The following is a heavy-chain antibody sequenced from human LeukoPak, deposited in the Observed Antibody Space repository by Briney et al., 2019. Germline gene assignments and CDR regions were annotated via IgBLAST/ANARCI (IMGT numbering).Heavy chain of an antibody. CDR3: ARDANGGNSWGWFDP. D-gene: IGHD4-23*01. J-gene: IGHJ5*02. CDR2: IFYTGFT. Sequence: SETLSLTCTVTDGSISDSYWSWIRQSPGKGLEWIRYIFYTGFTHYNPSLESRVTISVDTSKKQFSLRLKSVTAADTAVYYCARDANGGNSWGWFDPWGQGTLVTVSS. CDR1: DGSISDSY. V-gene: IGHV4-59*01.